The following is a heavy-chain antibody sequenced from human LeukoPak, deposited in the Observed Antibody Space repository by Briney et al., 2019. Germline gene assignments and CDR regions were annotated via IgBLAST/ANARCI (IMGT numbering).Heavy chain of an antibody. J-gene: IGHJ4*02. D-gene: IGHD6-6*01. Sequence: GGSLRLSCIASGFTFSNYGMSWVRQAPGKGLEWVSGPSDAGIRIFYSDSVRGRFTVSRDNSKNTLYLQMDSLRAEDTAVYYCANTHCDSSPIVWNFWGQGTLVTVSS. V-gene: IGHV3-23*01. CDR2: PSDAGIRI. CDR1: GFTFSNYG. CDR3: ANTHCDSSPIVWNF.